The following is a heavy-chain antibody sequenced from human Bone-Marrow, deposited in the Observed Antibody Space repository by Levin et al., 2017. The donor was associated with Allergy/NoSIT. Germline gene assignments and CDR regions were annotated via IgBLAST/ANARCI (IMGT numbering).Heavy chain of an antibody. V-gene: IGHV3-30-3*01. CDR3: ARDRGVQQWEYYFDF. D-gene: IGHD3-10*01. J-gene: IGHJ4*02. CDR2: ISHDGSSK. Sequence: SCAASGFTFSSYPMHWVRKAPGKGLEWMAVISHDGSSKYYADSLKGRFTISRDNSKNTLHLQMNSLSSEDTAVYYCARDRGVQQWEYYFDFWGQGTLVTVSS. CDR1: GFTFSSYP.